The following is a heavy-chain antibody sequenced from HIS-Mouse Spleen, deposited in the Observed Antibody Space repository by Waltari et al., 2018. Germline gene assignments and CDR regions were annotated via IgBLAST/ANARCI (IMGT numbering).Heavy chain of an antibody. CDR2: INGDGSST. Sequence: EVQLVESGGGLVQPGGSLRLSCAASGFTLSSYWMHWVAQALGKGLVWVSRINGDGSSTSYADSVKGRFTISRDNAKNTLYLQMNSLRAEDTAVYYCARENAKSITIAGADFDYWGQGTLVTVSS. V-gene: IGHV3-74*01. CDR3: ARENAKSITIAGADFDY. J-gene: IGHJ4*02. D-gene: IGHD3-9*01. CDR1: GFTLSSYW.